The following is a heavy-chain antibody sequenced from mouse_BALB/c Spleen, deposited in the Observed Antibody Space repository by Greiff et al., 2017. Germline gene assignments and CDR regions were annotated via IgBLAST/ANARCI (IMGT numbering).Heavy chain of an antibody. CDR2: IYPYNGGT. CDR3: ARQGDYAYAMDY. J-gene: IGHJ4*01. D-gene: IGHD2-4*01. Sequence: EVQLQQSGPELVKPGASVKISCKASGYTFTDYNMHWVKQSHGKSLEWIGYIYPYNGGTGYNQKFKSKATLTVDNSSSTAYMELRSLTSEDSAVYYCARQGDYAYAMDYWGQGTSVTVSS. CDR1: GYTFTDYN. V-gene: IGHV1S29*02.